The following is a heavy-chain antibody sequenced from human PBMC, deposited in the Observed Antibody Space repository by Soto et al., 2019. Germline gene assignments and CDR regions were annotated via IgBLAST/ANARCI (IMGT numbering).Heavy chain of an antibody. Sequence: QVQLQESGPGLVKPSETLSLTCTVSGGSISSYYWSWIRQPPGKGLEWIGYIYYSGSTNYNPSLKSRVTISVDTSKNQFSLKLSSVTAADTAVYYCARTKDGIVVPAAMGGLGDYYYYMEVWGKGTTVTVSS. D-gene: IGHD2-2*01. J-gene: IGHJ6*03. CDR1: GGSISSYY. CDR2: IYYSGST. V-gene: IGHV4-59*01. CDR3: ARTKDGIVVPAAMGGLGDYYYYMEV.